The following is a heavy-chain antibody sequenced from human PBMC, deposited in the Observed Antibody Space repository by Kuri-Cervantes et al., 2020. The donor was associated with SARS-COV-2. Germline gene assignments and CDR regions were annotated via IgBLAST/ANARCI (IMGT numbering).Heavy chain of an antibody. D-gene: IGHD6-13*01. V-gene: IGHV3-21*01. Sequence: GESLKISCAASGFTFSSYSMNWVRQAPGKGLEWVSSISSSSSYIYYADSVKGRFTISRDNAKNSLYLQMNSLRAEDTAVYYCAKAYSSSWYALDYWGQGTLVTVSS. CDR1: GFTFSSYS. CDR2: ISSSSSYI. J-gene: IGHJ4*02. CDR3: AKAYSSSWYALDY.